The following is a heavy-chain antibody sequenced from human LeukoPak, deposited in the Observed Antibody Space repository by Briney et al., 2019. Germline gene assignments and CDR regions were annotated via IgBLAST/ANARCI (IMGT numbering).Heavy chain of an antibody. V-gene: IGHV1-18*01. CDR1: GFTLITYG. Sequence: ASVKVSCKDSGFTLITYGFGWVRQPPGQGGEWMGRISAYDGDTQYAQNLQGRFTITAVRSTSTAYMELSSLRSEDTAVYYCAGDRSVYSSTWYVPRDGFDIWGQGTMVTVSS. J-gene: IGHJ3*02. CDR3: AGDRSVYSSTWYVPRDGFDI. D-gene: IGHD6-13*01. CDR2: ISAYDGDT.